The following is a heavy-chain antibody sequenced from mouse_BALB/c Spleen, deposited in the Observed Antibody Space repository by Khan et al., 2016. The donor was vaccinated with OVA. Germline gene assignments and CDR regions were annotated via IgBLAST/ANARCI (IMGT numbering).Heavy chain of an antibody. D-gene: IGHD1-1*01. CDR2: INPYNDGT. Sequence: EVQLQQSGPELVKPGASVKMSCKASGYTFTSYVMHWVKQKPGQGLEWIGYINPYNDGTKYNEKFKGKATLTSDKSSSTAYMELSSLTSADSAVYYFARRDDDGRSSFVYGGQGILVTVSA. J-gene: IGHJ3*01. CDR1: GYTFTSYV. V-gene: IGHV1S136*01. CDR3: ARRDDDGRSSFVY.